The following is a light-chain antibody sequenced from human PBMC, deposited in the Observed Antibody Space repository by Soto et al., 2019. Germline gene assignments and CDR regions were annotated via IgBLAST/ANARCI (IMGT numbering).Light chain of an antibody. V-gene: IGKV1-5*03. CDR1: QSISSW. J-gene: IGKJ2*01. CDR3: QQYNSYSYP. Sequence: DIQMTQSPSTLSASVGDRVTITCRASQSISSWLAWYQQKPGKAPKLLIYKASSLESGVPSRFRGSGSGTEFTLTISSLQPDDFAPYYCQQYNSYSYPFGQGTKLEIK. CDR2: KAS.